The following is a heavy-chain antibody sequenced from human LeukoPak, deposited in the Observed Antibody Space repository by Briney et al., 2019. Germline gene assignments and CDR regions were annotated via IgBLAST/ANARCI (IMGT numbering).Heavy chain of an antibody. V-gene: IGHV4-34*01. CDR1: GGSFSGYY. CDR2: INHSGST. Sequence: SETLSLTCAVYGGSFSGYYWSWIRQPPGKGLEWIGEINHSGSTNYNPSLKSRVTISVDTSKNQFSLKLSSVTAADTAVYYCARDTLPYYYDSSGYSLFDYWGQGTLVTVSS. CDR3: ARDTLPYYYDSSGYSLFDY. D-gene: IGHD3-22*01. J-gene: IGHJ4*02.